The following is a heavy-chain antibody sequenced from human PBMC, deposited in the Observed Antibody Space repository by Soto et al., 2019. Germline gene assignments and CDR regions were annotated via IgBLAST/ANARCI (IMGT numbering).Heavy chain of an antibody. CDR3: ARGSSYYYDSSGYAYYFDY. CDR2: IYYSGST. V-gene: IGHV4-30-4*01. D-gene: IGHD3-22*01. J-gene: IGHJ4*02. Sequence: SETLSLTCTVSGGSISSGDYYWSWIRQPPGKGLEWIGYIYYSGSTYYNPSLKSRVTISVDTSKNQFSLKLSSVTAADTAVYYCARGSSYYYDSSGYAYYFDYWGQGTLVTVSS. CDR1: GGSISSGDYY.